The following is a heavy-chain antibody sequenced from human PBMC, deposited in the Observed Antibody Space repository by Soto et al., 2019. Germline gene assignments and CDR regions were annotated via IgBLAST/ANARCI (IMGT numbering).Heavy chain of an antibody. Sequence: SSETLSLTCKVSGGSITSYRWSWIRQSAGKGLEWIGRINTSGNTHYNPSLKSRVTVSTDTSQNQFFLTVTSVTAADSAVYYCARESGDNWDYEAYWGQGTPVTVSS. D-gene: IGHD1-7*01. V-gene: IGHV4-4*07. CDR3: ARESGDNWDYEAY. CDR1: GGSITSYR. CDR2: INTSGNT. J-gene: IGHJ4*02.